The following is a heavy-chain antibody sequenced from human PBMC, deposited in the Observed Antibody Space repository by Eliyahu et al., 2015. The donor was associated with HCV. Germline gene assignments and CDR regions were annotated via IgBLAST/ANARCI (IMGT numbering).Heavy chain of an antibody. Sequence: VQLLESGGGLIQPGGSLRLSCAASGFTFGNYGMGWVRQAPGKGLEWVSSIGGSGDATYYEDSVKGRFTVSRDNSKNTLYLQLDSLRAEDTAIYFCAKDVGGSYSGPFEFWGRGTLVTVSS. CDR1: GFTFGNYG. V-gene: IGHV3-23*01. J-gene: IGHJ4*02. D-gene: IGHD3-10*01. CDR2: IGGSGDAT. CDR3: AKDVGGSYSGPFEF.